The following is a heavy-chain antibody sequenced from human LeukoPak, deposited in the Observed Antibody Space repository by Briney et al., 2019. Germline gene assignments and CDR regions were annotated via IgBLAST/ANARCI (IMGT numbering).Heavy chain of an antibody. CDR2: ISYDGSNK. CDR1: GFAFSSYG. CDR3: AKVFSP. J-gene: IGHJ5*02. V-gene: IGHV3-30*18. Sequence: GRSLRLSCAASGFAFSSYGMHWVRQAPGKGLEWVAVISYDGSNKYYADSVKGRFTISRDNSKNTLYPQMNSLRAEDTAVYYCAKVFSPWGQGTLVTVSS.